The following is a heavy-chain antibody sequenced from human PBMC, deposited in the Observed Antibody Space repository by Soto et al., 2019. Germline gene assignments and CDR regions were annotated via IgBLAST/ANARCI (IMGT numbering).Heavy chain of an antibody. J-gene: IGHJ3*02. CDR3: TRTADFTSAFDI. D-gene: IGHD2-21*02. CDR1: GFTFSNYD. CDR2: INVAGNT. V-gene: IGHV3-13*01. Sequence: GGSLRLSCAASGFTFSNYDMHWVRQATGKGLQWVANINVAGNTYYPVSVKGRFTISRENAKNSLYLQINSLRAEDTAVYYCTRTADFTSAFDIWGQGTMVTVS.